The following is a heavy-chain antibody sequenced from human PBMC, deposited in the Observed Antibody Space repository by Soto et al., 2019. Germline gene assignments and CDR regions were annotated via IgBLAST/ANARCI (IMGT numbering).Heavy chain of an antibody. V-gene: IGHV3-21*01. CDR1: GFTFSSYS. D-gene: IGHD5-12*01. CDR3: ARGGSGYDFGYYYGMDV. Sequence: EVQLVESGGGLVKPGGSLRLSCAASGFTFSSYSMNWVRQAPGKGLEWVSSISSSSSYIYYADSVKGRFTISRDNAKNSLYLQMNSLRAEDTAVYYCARGGSGYDFGYYYGMDVWGQGTTVTVSS. J-gene: IGHJ6*01. CDR2: ISSSSSYI.